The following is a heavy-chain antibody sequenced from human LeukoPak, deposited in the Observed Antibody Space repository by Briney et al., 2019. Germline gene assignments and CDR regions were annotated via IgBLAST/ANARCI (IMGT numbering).Heavy chain of an antibody. V-gene: IGHV3-74*01. CDR2: INSDGSST. J-gene: IGHJ3*02. Sequence: GGSLRLSCAASGFTFSSYWMHWVRQAPGKGLVWVSRINSDGSSTSYADSVKGRFTISRDNAKNTLYLQMNSLRAEDTAVYYCARSEGYCSGGSCYSDAFDIWGQGTMVTVSS. CDR3: ARSEGYCSGGSCYSDAFDI. D-gene: IGHD2-15*01. CDR1: GFTFSSYW.